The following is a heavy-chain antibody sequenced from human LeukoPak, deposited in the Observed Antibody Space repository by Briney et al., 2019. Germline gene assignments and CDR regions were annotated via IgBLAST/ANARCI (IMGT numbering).Heavy chain of an antibody. J-gene: IGHJ6*02. D-gene: IGHD6-19*01. CDR1: GFTFSSYA. CDR2: ISGSGGST. CDR3: AKVSAVAGYYYYYGMDV. V-gene: IGHV3-23*01. Sequence: PGGSLRLSCAASGFTFSSYAMSWVRQAPGKGLEWVSAISGSGGSTYYADSVKGRFTISRDNSKNTLYLQMNSLRAEDTAVYYCAKVSAVAGYYYYYGMDVWGQGTTVTVSS.